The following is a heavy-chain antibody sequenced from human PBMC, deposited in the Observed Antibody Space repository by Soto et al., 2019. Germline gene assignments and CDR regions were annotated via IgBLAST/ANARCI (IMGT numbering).Heavy chain of an antibody. V-gene: IGHV1-69*01. J-gene: IGHJ6*02. D-gene: IGHD6-13*01. CDR3: ARETPSAAAAYYYYGLDV. Sequence: QVQLVQSGAEVKKAGSSVKVSCKVSGGTFSSYFINWVRQAPGQGLEWVGGIIPVFGTASYAEKFQGRVTITADESTSTAYMELSRLRSDDTAAYYCARETPSAAAAYYYYGLDVWGQGTTVTVPS. CDR2: IIPVFGTA. CDR1: GGTFSSYF.